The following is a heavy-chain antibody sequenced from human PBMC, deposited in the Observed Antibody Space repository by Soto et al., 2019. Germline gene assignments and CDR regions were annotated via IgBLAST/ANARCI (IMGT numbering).Heavy chain of an antibody. D-gene: IGHD6-6*01. V-gene: IGHV5-51*01. CDR2: IYPADSNT. CDR3: ARLTYSSSPLVPFDY. J-gene: IGHJ4*02. Sequence: GESLKISCXGSGYRFPSHWIGWVRQMPGKGLEWMGIIYPADSNTMYGPSFEGQVTISADKSISTAYLQWSSLKASDTAIYYCARLTYSSSPLVPFDYWGQGTLVTVS. CDR1: GYRFPSHW.